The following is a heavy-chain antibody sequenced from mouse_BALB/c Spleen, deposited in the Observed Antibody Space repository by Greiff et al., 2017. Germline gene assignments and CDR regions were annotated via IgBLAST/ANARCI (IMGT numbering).Heavy chain of an antibody. CDR2: IDPANGNT. J-gene: IGHJ2*01. CDR1: GFNIKDTY. D-gene: IGHD2-10*02. V-gene: IGHV14-3*02. Sequence: EVKLMESGAELVKPGASVKLSCTASGFNIKDTYMHWVKQRPEQGLEWIGRIDPANGNTKYDPKFQGKATITADTSSNTAYLQLSSLTSEDTAVYYCARKRYGNLDYWGQGTTLTVSS. CDR3: ARKRYGNLDY.